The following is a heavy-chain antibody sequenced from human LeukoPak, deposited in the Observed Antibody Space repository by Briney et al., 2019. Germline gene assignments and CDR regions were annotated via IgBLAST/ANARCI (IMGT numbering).Heavy chain of an antibody. Sequence: SETLSLTCTVSGGSITTDFWSWIRQPPGKGLECIGYIYYTGNTNYSPSLRNRVTISVDTSKNQFSLKLNSVTAADTALYFCAGARGGAYGFAFDSWGQGTLVTVSS. J-gene: IGHJ4*02. D-gene: IGHD3-10*01. CDR3: AGARGGAYGFAFDS. CDR2: IYYTGNT. CDR1: GGSITTDF. V-gene: IGHV4-59*01.